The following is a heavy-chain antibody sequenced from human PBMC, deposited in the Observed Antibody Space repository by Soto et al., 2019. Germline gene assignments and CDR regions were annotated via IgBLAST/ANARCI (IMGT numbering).Heavy chain of an antibody. CDR1: GFSFTTYV. J-gene: IGHJ3*02. CDR3: AKGLLAIVGTTLPRDAFNI. V-gene: IGHV3-30*18. Sequence: PXGSLQLSCAASGFSFTTYVMHWVRQAPGKGLEWVAVISHDGSYKYCGDAVKGRFTISRDTSKNAVYLEMNSLRPEDTAVYYCAKGLLAIVGTTLPRDAFNIWGQGTMVTVSS. CDR2: ISHDGSYK. D-gene: IGHD1-26*01.